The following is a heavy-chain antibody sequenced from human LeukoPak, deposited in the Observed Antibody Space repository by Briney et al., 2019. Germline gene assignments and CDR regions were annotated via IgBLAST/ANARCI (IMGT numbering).Heavy chain of an antibody. V-gene: IGHV4-34*01. CDR3: ARRERGYSYGSFDY. Sequence: SETLSLTCAVYGGSFSGYYWSWIRQPPGKGLEWIGEINHSGSTNYNPSLKSRVTISVDTSKNQFSLKLNSVTAADTAVYYCARRERGYSYGSFDYWGQGTLVTVSS. D-gene: IGHD5-18*01. CDR2: INHSGST. CDR1: GGSFSGYY. J-gene: IGHJ4*02.